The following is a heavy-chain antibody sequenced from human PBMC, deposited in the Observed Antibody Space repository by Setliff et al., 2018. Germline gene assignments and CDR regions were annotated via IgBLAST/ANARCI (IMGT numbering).Heavy chain of an antibody. CDR1: GYTFTSYS. D-gene: IGHD3-10*01. J-gene: IGHJ5*02. CDR2: INAGNGNT. Sequence: ASVKVSCKASGYTFTSYSMHWVRQAPGQSLEWMGWINAGNGNTKYSQKFQGRVTITRDTSASTAYMGLSSLRSEDTAVYFCAGVLRDYYGSGSYYNWFDPWGQGTLVTVSS. V-gene: IGHV1-3*01. CDR3: AGVLRDYYGSGSYYNWFDP.